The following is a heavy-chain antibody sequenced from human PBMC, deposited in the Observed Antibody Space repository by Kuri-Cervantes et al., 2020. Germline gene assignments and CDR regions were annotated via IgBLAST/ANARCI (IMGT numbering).Heavy chain of an antibody. J-gene: IGHJ6*02. D-gene: IGHD5-18*01. CDR2: MNPNSGNT. CDR3: ARDGVGDTAMAYYYCGMDV. CDR1: GYTFPTYD. V-gene: IGHV1-8*01. Sequence: ASVKVSCKASGYTFPTYDVNWVRQASGQGLEWMGWMNPNSGNTVYAQKFQGRVTMTRNTSISAAYMELSSLRSDDTAVYYCARDGVGDTAMAYYYCGMDVWGQGTTVTVSS.